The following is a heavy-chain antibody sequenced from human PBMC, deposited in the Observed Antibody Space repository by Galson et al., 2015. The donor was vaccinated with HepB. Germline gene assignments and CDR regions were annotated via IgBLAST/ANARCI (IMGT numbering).Heavy chain of an antibody. D-gene: IGHD6-19*01. CDR3: ARLLKRGSGWVRDPSDY. V-gene: IGHV4-39*01. J-gene: IGHJ4*02. CDR1: GGSISSSSYY. Sequence: SETLSLTCTVSGGSISSSSYYWGWIRQPPGKGLEWIGSIYYSGSTYYNPSLKSRVTISVDTSKNQFSLKLSSVTAADTAVYYCARLLKRGSGWVRDPSDYWGQGTLVTVSS. CDR2: IYYSGST.